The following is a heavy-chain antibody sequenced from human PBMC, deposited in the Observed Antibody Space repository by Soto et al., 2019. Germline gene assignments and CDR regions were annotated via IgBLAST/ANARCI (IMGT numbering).Heavy chain of an antibody. CDR1: GFSLSTRGVG. V-gene: IGHV2-5*02. CDR2: IYWDDDK. J-gene: IGHJ5*02. Sequence: SGPTLVNPTQTLTLTCTFSGFSLSTRGVGVGWIRQPPGKALEWLALIYWDDDKRYSPSLKNRVSITKDTSKNQVVLTMTNMDPVDTATYYCALIKDCSRTDCFLASFDPWGQGTLATVS. D-gene: IGHD2-2*01. CDR3: ALIKDCSRTDCFLASFDP.